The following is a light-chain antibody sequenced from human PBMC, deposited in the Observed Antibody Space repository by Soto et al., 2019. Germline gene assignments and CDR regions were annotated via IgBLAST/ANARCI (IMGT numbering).Light chain of an antibody. Sequence: ETVLTQSPATLSLSPGERATLSCRASESVSNSLAWYQHKPGQAPRPLIYNASTSATGIPARFSGSGSGTDFTLTISSLEPEDFAVYFCQHRAGWPPALTFGGGTKVDIK. CDR1: ESVSNS. CDR3: QHRAGWPPALT. V-gene: IGKV3-11*01. J-gene: IGKJ4*01. CDR2: NAS.